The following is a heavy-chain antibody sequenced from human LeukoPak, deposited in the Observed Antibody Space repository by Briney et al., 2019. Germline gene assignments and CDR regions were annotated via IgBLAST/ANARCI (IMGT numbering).Heavy chain of an antibody. CDR2: IKYDGSEK. Sequence: GGSLRLSRAASGFTFSTYWMNWVRQAPGKGLEWVANIKYDGSEKYYVDSVKGRFTISRDNAENSLHLQMNSLRAEDTAVYYCARDSVRGRPLVAFDIWGQGTMVTVSS. J-gene: IGHJ3*02. CDR1: GFTFSTYW. V-gene: IGHV3-7*01. CDR3: ARDSVRGRPLVAFDI. D-gene: IGHD6-6*01.